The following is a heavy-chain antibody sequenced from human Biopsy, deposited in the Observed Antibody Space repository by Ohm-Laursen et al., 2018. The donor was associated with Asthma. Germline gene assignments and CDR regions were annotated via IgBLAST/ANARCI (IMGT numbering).Heavy chain of an antibody. CDR3: ARSTYGDDGFDP. CDR1: GGSINIGDYY. V-gene: IGHV4-31*11. D-gene: IGHD4-17*01. Sequence: SHTLSLTWAVSGGSINIGDYYWSWIRQHPVKGLEWIGYIYYSGSTYYNPSLKSRVSISLDTSKNQFSLSLTSVTAADTAVYYCARSTYGDDGFDPWGQGTLVTVSS. CDR2: IYYSGST. J-gene: IGHJ5*02.